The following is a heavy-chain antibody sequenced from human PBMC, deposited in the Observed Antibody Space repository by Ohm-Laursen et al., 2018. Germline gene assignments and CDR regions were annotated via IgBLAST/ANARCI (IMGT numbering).Heavy chain of an antibody. D-gene: IGHD2-2*02. V-gene: IGHV3-23*01. CDR3: AKGFSLSCYTGCDC. CDR2: ISGSDDST. CDR1: GFTFSIYP. J-gene: IGHJ4*02. Sequence: SLRLSCAASGFTFSIYPMSWVRQAPGKGLEWVSTISGSDDSTYYADSVKGRFTISRDNSKNRLYLQMNSLRAEDTAIYYCAKGFSLSCYTGCDCWGQGTLVTVSS.